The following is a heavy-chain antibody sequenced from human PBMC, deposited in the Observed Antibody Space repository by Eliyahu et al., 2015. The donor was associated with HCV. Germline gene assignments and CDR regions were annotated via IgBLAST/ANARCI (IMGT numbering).Heavy chain of an antibody. Sequence: QVQLQESGPXLVKPSETLSLTCTXSGGSGSSGYYYWSWIRQPPGKGLEWIGYIYYSGSTNYNPSLKSRVIISVDTSKNQFSLKLSSVTAADTAVYYCARVAFSLGPLDPWGQGTLVTVSS. CDR2: IYYSGST. D-gene: IGHD3-16*01. CDR3: ARVAFSLGPLDP. J-gene: IGHJ5*02. V-gene: IGHV4-61*01. CDR1: GGSGSSGYYY.